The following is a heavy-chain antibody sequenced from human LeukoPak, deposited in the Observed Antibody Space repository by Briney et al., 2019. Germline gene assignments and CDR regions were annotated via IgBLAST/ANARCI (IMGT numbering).Heavy chain of an antibody. CDR2: INSGGGT. CDR3: ATRIELGWYDN. Sequence: GGSLRLSCAASGFTVSNNYMSWVRQAPGKGPEWVSVINSGGGTYYADSVKARFTISRDNSKNTVYLQMNSLTGDDTAVYYCATRIELGWYDNWGQGTLVTVSS. CDR1: GFTVSNNY. D-gene: IGHD1-7*01. J-gene: IGHJ5*02. V-gene: IGHV3-66*01.